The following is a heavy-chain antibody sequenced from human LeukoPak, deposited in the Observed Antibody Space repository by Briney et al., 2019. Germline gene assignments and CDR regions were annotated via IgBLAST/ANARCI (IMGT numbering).Heavy chain of an antibody. D-gene: IGHD5-24*01. CDR1: GFTFSSYG. Sequence: PGGSLRLSSAASGFTFSSYGMHSVRQAPGKGLEWVAFIRYDGSNKYYADSVKGRFTISRDNSKNTLYLQMNSLRAEDTAVYYCANSRLRDYYYMDVWGKGTTVTVSS. CDR2: IRYDGSNK. V-gene: IGHV3-30*02. CDR3: ANSRLRDYYYMDV. J-gene: IGHJ6*03.